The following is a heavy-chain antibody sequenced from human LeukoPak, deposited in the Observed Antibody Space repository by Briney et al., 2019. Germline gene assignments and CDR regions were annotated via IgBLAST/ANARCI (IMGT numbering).Heavy chain of an antibody. CDR2: IYSGGST. J-gene: IGHJ4*02. V-gene: IGHV3-53*01. D-gene: IGHD5-12*01. CDR3: AKDMQTWPRFPDY. CDR1: GFTVSSNY. Sequence: PGGSLRLSCAASGFTVSSNYMSWVRQAPGKGLEWVSVIYSGGSTYYADSVKGRFTSSRDNPKNTLYLQMNGLRVEDTAVYCAKDMQTWPRFPDYWGQGTLVTVSS.